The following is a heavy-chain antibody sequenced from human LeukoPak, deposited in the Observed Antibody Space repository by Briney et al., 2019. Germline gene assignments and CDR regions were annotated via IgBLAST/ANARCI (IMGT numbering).Heavy chain of an antibody. V-gene: IGHV4-59*11. CDR2: MFDTRRT. J-gene: IGHJ4*02. CDR3: ATIKRGNIFGYFDF. CDR1: GGSFSSHY. D-gene: IGHD5-18*01. Sequence: PSETLSLTCTVSGGSFSSHYWSWLRQPPGNGLEWIGYMFDTRRTKANPSLESRVTLSADTSKNQLSLRLTSVTAADTAVYYCATIKRGNIFGYFDFWGQGILVTVSS.